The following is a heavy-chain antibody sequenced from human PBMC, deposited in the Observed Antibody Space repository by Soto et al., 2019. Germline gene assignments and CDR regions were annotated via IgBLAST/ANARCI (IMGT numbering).Heavy chain of an antibody. CDR3: ARGSYCSGGTCTTSFDP. Sequence: PRGTLSLTCAVFGDSINSSHWWNWVRQPPGXGLEWIGQISHSGSTNYNPSLTSRVNKSVDKSKNHFSLKLTSVTAADTAVYYCARGSYCSGGTCTTSFDPWGQGPLVTVSS. V-gene: IGHV4-4*02. CDR2: ISHSGST. J-gene: IGHJ5*02. CDR1: GDSINSSHW. D-gene: IGHD2-15*01.